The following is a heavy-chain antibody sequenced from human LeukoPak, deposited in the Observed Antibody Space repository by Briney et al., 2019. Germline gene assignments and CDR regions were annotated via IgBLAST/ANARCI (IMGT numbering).Heavy chain of an antibody. J-gene: IGHJ1*01. V-gene: IGHV3-23*01. Sequence: GGSLRLSCAASGFTFSSYAMSWVRQAPGKGLEWVSAISGSGGSTYYADSVKGRFTISRDNSKNTLYLQMNSLRAEDTAVYYCARGAVGSSGWYGGEYFQHWGQGTLVTVSS. CDR3: ARGAVGSSGWYGGEYFQH. D-gene: IGHD6-19*01. CDR2: ISGSGGST. CDR1: GFTFSSYA.